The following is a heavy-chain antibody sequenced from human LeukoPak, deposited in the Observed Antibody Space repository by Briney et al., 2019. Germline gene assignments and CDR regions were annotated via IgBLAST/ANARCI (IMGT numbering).Heavy chain of an antibody. D-gene: IGHD4-17*01. CDR2: IYPDDSET. J-gene: IGHJ4*02. CDR1: GYSLTSYW. CDR3: ARHYPGGDYFIDY. V-gene: IGHV5-51*01. Sequence: GESLKISCKGSGYSLTSYWIGWARQMPGKGLEWVGIIYPDDSETRYSPSFQDQVTISADKSISTAYLQWSSLKASDTAMYYCARHYPGGDYFIDYWGQGTLVTVSS.